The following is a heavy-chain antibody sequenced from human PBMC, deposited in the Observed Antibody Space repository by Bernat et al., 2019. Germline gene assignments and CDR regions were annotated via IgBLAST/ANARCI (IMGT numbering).Heavy chain of an antibody. D-gene: IGHD3-22*01. CDR1: GGSFSGYY. CDR3: ARGPHPSRGYYSSSYWFDP. J-gene: IGHJ5*02. CDR2: INHSGST. V-gene: IGHV4-34*01. Sequence: QVQLQQWGAGLLKPSETLSLTCAVYGGSFSGYYWSWIRQPPGKGLEWIGEINHSGSTNYNPSLKSRVTISVDPSKNQFSLKLSSVTAADTAVYYCARGPHPSRGYYSSSYWFDPWGRGTLVTVSS.